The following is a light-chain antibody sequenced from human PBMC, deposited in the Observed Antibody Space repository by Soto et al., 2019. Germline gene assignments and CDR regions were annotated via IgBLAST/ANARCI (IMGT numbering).Light chain of an antibody. V-gene: IGKV3-20*01. Sequence: EMVLAQSPGTLSLSPGERATLSCRASQSLSRELLAWYQQKPGQAPRLLIYASSRRATDIPDRFSGSGSGTDFTLTISRLEPEDFAVYYCQHYINSPWTFGQGTKVDIK. CDR1: QSLSREL. CDR3: QHYINSPWT. J-gene: IGKJ1*01. CDR2: ASS.